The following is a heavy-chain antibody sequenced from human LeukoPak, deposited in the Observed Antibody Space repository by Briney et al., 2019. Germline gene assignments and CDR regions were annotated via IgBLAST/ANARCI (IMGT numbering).Heavy chain of an antibody. J-gene: IGHJ4*02. Sequence: GGSLRLSCAASGFTFSSYGMHWVRQAPGKGLEWVAFIRYDGSNEYYADSVKGRFTISRDNSKNTLYLQMNSLRAEDTAVYYCAKDSGRITMVRGIDYWGQGTLVTVSS. CDR1: GFTFSSYG. CDR3: AKDSGRITMVRGIDY. D-gene: IGHD3-10*01. CDR2: IRYDGSNE. V-gene: IGHV3-30*02.